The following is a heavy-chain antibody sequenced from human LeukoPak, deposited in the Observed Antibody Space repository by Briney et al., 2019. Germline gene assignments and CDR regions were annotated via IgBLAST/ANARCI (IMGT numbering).Heavy chain of an antibody. Sequence: GGSLRLSCAASGFTFSSYWMSWVRQAPGRGLEWVANIKEGGSEKYYVESVKGRFTISRDNAKNSLFLQMNSLRGEDTAMYYCARGGSSRFGYWGQGTLVTVSS. V-gene: IGHV3-7*01. CDR2: IKEGGSEK. D-gene: IGHD1-26*01. CDR3: ARGGSSRFGY. CDR1: GFTFSSYW. J-gene: IGHJ4*02.